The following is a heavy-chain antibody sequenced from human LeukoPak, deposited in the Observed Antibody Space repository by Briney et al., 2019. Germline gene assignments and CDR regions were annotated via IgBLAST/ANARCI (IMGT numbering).Heavy chain of an antibody. D-gene: IGHD1-7*01. J-gene: IGHJ5*02. CDR1: GGSISSGDYY. CDR3: ASQELELRTIDH. V-gene: IGHV4-30-4*08. CDR2: ICCSGST. Sequence: PSETLSLTCTVSGGSISSGDYYWSWIRQPPGKGLEWIGYICCSGSTYYNPSLKSRVTISVDTSKNQFSLKLSSVTAADTAVYYCASQELELRTIDHWGQGTLVTVSS.